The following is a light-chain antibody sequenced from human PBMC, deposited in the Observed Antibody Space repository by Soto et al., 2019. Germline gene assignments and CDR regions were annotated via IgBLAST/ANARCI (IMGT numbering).Light chain of an antibody. V-gene: IGLV2-8*01. J-gene: IGLJ1*01. CDR1: SSDVGGYQY. Sequence: QSVLTQPPSASGSPGQSVTISCTGASSDVGGYQYVSWYQQYPGKAPKLMIYAVNKRPSGVPDRFSGSRSGNTASLTVSGLLAEDVADYDCSSYAGSNNYVFGTGTKVTVL. CDR3: SSYAGSNNYV. CDR2: AVN.